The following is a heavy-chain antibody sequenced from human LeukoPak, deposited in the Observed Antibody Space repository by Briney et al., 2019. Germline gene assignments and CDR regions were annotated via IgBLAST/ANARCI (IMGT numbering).Heavy chain of an antibody. D-gene: IGHD2-15*01. J-gene: IGHJ4*02. CDR2: IYRSEST. CDR1: GGSISSGGYS. V-gene: IGHV4-30-2*01. Sequence: PSETLSLTCAVSGGSISSGGYSWRWLRQPPGRGRQWIGYIYRSESTYYNPSLKSRVNISVDRSKNQFSLKLSPVTAADTAVYYCARGGVGGNYFDYWGQGTLVTVSS. CDR3: ARGGVGGNYFDY.